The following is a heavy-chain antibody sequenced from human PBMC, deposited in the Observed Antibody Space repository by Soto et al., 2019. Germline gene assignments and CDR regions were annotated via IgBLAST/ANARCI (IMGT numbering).Heavy chain of an antibody. D-gene: IGHD3-22*01. Sequence: SETLSLTCAVYGGSFSGHSWTWTRQSPGKGLEWIGDINHSGRVNYSPSLKSRVTISLDTSKNQFSLTLSAVTAADTAMYYCSTRAYDTNGYYRFDPWGQGTLVTVSS. V-gene: IGHV4-34*01. CDR3: STRAYDTNGYYRFDP. CDR1: GGSFSGHS. CDR2: INHSGRV. J-gene: IGHJ5*01.